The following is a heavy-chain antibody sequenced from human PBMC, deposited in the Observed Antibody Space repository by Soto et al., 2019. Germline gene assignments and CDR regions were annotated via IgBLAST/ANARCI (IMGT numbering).Heavy chain of an antibody. J-gene: IGHJ4*02. CDR1: GGSINPYY. V-gene: IGHV4-59*08. Sequence: QVQLQESGPGLVKPSETLSLTCTVSGGSINPYYWGWIRQPPGKGLEWIGNIYYSGTTNYHPSLKSRVTISLDTSKNQFSLKLSSVTAADTAVYYCARLGGYYRAFDSWGQGTLVTVSS. CDR2: IYYSGTT. D-gene: IGHD3-22*01. CDR3: ARLGGYYRAFDS.